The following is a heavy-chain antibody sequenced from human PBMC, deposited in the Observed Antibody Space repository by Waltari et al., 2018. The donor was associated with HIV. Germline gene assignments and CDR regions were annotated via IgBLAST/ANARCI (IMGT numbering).Heavy chain of an antibody. CDR1: GFTFNNYI. CDR2: ISYDGSDK. D-gene: IGHD1-1*01. J-gene: IGHJ4*02. V-gene: IGHV3-30*04. Sequence: VQLVESGGGVVQPGRSLSPPCTGSGFTFNNYILHWVRQAPGKGLEWIALISYDGSDKDYADSLRGRFTISRDNSKNTLFLQMDSLRIEDTALYYCAREAVTTNYYFDNWGQGTLVTVSS. CDR3: AREAVTTNYYFDN.